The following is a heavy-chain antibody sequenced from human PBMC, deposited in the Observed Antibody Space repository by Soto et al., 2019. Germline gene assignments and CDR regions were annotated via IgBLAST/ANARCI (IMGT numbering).Heavy chain of an antibody. CDR2: IWHDGGNK. CDR3: ARDGNVNTGFGKDY. V-gene: IGHV3-33*01. D-gene: IGHD3-16*01. CDR1: GVIVGRYG. Sequence: LGLSYAASGVIVGRYGIHWVRQAPSQGLEWVAFIWHDGGNKFYAESVKGRFTNSRDNSKNTLYLQMTSLSAEDTAMYYCARDGNVNTGFGKDYWGQGTLVTVSS. J-gene: IGHJ4*02.